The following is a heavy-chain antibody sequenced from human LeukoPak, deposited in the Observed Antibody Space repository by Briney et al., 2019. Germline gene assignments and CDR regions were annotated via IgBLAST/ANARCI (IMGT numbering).Heavy chain of an antibody. D-gene: IGHD6-13*01. CDR1: GGSISSSSYY. V-gene: IGHV4-39*01. CDR2: IYYSGST. Sequence: PSETLSVTCTVPGGSISSSSYYWGWIRQPPGKWLEWIGSIYYSGSTYYNTSLKSRVTISVDTSKNQFSLKLSSVTAADTAVYYCARHIFYSSSLKKTTKFDYWGQGTLVTVSS. J-gene: IGHJ4*02. CDR3: ARHIFYSSSLKKTTKFDY.